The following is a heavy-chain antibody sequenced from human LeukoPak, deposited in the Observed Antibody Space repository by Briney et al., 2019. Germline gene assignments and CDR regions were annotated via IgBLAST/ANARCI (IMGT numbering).Heavy chain of an antibody. CDR3: ARGTAMDLYYYYMDV. CDR1: GYTFTGYY. J-gene: IGHJ6*03. V-gene: IGHV1-2*02. Sequence: ASVKVSCKASGYTFTGYYMHWVRQAPGQGLEWMGWINPNSGGTNYAQKFQGRVTMTRDTSISTAYMELSRLRSDDTAAYYCARGTAMDLYYYYMDVWGKGTTVTISS. D-gene: IGHD5-18*01. CDR2: INPNSGGT.